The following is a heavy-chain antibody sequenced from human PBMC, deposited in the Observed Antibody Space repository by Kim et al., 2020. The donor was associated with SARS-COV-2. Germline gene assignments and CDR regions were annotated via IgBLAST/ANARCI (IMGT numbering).Heavy chain of an antibody. D-gene: IGHD3-3*01. Sequence: SETLSLTCTVSGVSITTYYWSWIRQPPGKGLEWIGYIYFSGSTNYNPSLKSRVTMSLDTSKNQFSLNLSSVTAADTAVYYCASHRHYDLWSGYYSYYMDVWGRGTTVTVSS. CDR1: GVSITTYY. V-gene: IGHV4-59*08. CDR2: IYFSGST. J-gene: IGHJ6*03. CDR3: ASHRHYDLWSGYYSYYMDV.